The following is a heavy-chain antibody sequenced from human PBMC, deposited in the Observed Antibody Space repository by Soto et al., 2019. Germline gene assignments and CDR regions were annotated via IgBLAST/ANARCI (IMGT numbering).Heavy chain of an antibody. V-gene: IGHV3-33*01. D-gene: IGHD6-13*01. CDR2: IWYDGSNK. J-gene: IGHJ4*02. Sequence: GGSLRLSCAASGFTFSSYGMHWVRQAPGKGLEWVAVIWYDGSNKYYADSVKGRFTISRDNSKNTLYLQMNSLRAEDTAVYYCARDVRAAATLVYWGQGTLVTVSS. CDR1: GFTFSSYG. CDR3: ARDVRAAATLVY.